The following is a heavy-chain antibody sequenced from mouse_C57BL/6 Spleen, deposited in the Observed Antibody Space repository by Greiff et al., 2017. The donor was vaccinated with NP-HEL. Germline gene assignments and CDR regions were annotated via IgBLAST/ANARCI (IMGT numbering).Heavy chain of an antibody. J-gene: IGHJ2*01. CDR3: ARDRATTVVVFDY. Sequence: EVKVVESGGGLVKPGGSLKLSCAASGFTFSSYAMSWVRQTPEKRLEWVATISDGGSYTYYPDNVKGRFTISRDNAKNNLYLQMSHLKSEDTAMYYCARDRATTVVVFDYWGQGTTLTVSS. CDR1: GFTFSSYA. V-gene: IGHV5-4*01. D-gene: IGHD1-1*01. CDR2: ISDGGSYT.